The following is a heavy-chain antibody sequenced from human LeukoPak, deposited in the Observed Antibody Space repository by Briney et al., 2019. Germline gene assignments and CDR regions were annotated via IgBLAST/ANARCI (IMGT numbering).Heavy chain of an antibody. CDR2: INTDGSST. V-gene: IGHV3-74*01. D-gene: IGHD5-24*01. CDR3: ARVSHSMATYDC. Sequence: PGGSLRLSCAASGFTFSGYWMHWVRQAPGKGLVWVSRINTDGSSTRYADSVRGRFTISRDNAKNTLYLQMNSLRAEDTAVYYCARVSHSMATYDCWGQGTLVTVSS. CDR1: GFTFSGYW. J-gene: IGHJ4*02.